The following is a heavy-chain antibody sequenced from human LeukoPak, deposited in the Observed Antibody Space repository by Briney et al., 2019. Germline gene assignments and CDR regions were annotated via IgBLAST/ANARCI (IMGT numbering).Heavy chain of an antibody. J-gene: IGHJ6*03. CDR3: ARVYDISTGHYMDV. CDR1: GGTFSSYA. V-gene: IGHV1-69*06. D-gene: IGHD3-9*01. CDR2: IIPIFGTA. Sequence: EASVKVSCKASGGTFSSYAISRVRQAPGQGLEWMGGIIPIFGTANYAQKFQGRVTITADKSTSTAYVELSSLRSEDTAVYYCARVYDISTGHYMDVWGKGTTVTISS.